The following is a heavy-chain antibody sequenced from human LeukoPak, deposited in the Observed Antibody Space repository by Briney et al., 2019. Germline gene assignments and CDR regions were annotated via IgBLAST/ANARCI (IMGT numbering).Heavy chain of an antibody. V-gene: IGHV3-49*03. CDR1: GFTFGDYA. CDR2: IRSKAYGGTT. CDR3: TRSRGTLAGLAAVEKYFDY. J-gene: IGHJ4*02. D-gene: IGHD3-16*01. Sequence: GRSLRLSCTASGFTFGDYAMSWFRQAPGKGLEWVGFIRSKAYGGTTEYAASVKGRFTISRDDSKSIAYLQMNSLKTEDTAVYYCTRSRGTLAGLAAVEKYFDYWGQGTLVTVSS.